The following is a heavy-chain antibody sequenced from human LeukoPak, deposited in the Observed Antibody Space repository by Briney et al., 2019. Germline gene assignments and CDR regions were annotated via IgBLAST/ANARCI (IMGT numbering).Heavy chain of an antibody. CDR3: ASWAETNSSGYLISDH. J-gene: IGHJ4*02. CDR1: GFTFRNYG. CDR2: ISSSGGST. D-gene: IGHD3-22*01. Sequence: PGGSLRLSCAASGFTFRNYGMSWVRQAPGKGLEWVPGISSSGGSTYYADSVKGRFTISRDNSKNTLYLQMNSLRAEDTAVYYCASWAETNSSGYLISDHWGQGTLVTVSS. V-gene: IGHV3-23*01.